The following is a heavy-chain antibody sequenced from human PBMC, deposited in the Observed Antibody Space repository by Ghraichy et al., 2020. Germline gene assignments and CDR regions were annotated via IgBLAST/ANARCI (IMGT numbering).Heavy chain of an antibody. J-gene: IGHJ4*02. Sequence: GSLRLSCAASGFMFSDHWMSWVRQIPAKGLEWVGQINQDGSQKYYVDSMKGRFTISRDNAKKSLYLQMNSLRADDTGVYYCVRDFSRDFDYWGQGTLVNVSS. CDR3: VRDFSRDFDY. D-gene: IGHD3-3*01. V-gene: IGHV3-7*01. CDR1: GFMFSDHW. CDR2: INQDGSQK.